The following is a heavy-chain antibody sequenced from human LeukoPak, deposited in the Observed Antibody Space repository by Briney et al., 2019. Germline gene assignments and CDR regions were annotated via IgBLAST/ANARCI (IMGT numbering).Heavy chain of an antibody. D-gene: IGHD6-13*01. CDR3: ARHRRVAAAGNNAFDI. CDR1: GGSISSYY. CDR2: IYYSGST. Sequence: SGTLSLTCTVSGGSISSYYWSWIRQPPGKGLEWIGYIYYSGSTNYNPSLKSRVTISVDTSKNQFSLKLSSVTAADTAVYYCARHRRVAAAGNNAFDIWGQGTMVTVSS. V-gene: IGHV4-59*08. J-gene: IGHJ3*02.